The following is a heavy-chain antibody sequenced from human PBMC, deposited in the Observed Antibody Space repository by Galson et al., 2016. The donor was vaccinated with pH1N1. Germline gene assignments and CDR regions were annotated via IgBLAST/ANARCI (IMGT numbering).Heavy chain of an antibody. CDR1: GFAFNYFA. J-gene: IGHJ5*02. CDR2: INGRGTST. D-gene: IGHD3-10*01. V-gene: IGHV3-23*01. CDR3: AKEGRWYGGNWFDP. Sequence: SLRLSCAASGFAFNYFAMTWVRQAPGEGLVWVSSINGRGTSTYYTDSVKGRFTISRDNSRSTLYLQLSALTVDDTAVYYCAKEGRWYGGNWFDPWGQGTLVTVSS.